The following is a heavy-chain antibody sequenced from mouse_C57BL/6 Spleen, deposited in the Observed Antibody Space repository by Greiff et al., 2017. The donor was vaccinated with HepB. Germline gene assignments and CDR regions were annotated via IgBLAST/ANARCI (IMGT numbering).Heavy chain of an antibody. J-gene: IGHJ4*01. V-gene: IGHV5-17*01. CDR1: GFTFSDYG. Sequence: EVKLMESGGGLVKPGGSLKLSCAASGFTFSDYGMHWVRQAPEKGLEWVAYISSGSSTIYYADTVKGRFTISRDNAKNTLFLQMTSLRSEDTAMYYCAMVYYYGSSHYAMDYWGQGTSVTVSS. CDR3: AMVYYYGSSHYAMDY. CDR2: ISSGSSTI. D-gene: IGHD1-1*01.